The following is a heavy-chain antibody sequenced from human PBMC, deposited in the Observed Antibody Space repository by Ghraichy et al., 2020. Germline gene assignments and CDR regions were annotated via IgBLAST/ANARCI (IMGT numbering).Heavy chain of an antibody. V-gene: IGHV4-31*03. CDR3: ASSDSHRSGSLPFDCFDV. D-gene: IGHD3-10*01. CDR2: IHYSGNT. J-gene: IGHJ3*01. CDR1: GASISRNDYY. Sequence: SQTLSLTCTVSGASISRNDYYWSWIRQYPGKGLEWLGYIHYSGNTYYNPSLKSRVTISTDTSKNQFSLKLFSVTAADTAVYYCASSDSHRSGSLPFDCFDVWGQGTMVTVS.